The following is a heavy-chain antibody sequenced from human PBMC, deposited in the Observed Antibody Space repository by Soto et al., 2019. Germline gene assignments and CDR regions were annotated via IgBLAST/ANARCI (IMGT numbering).Heavy chain of an antibody. CDR3: AKDPGGYWYFDL. Sequence: QVQLVESGGGVVQPGRSLRLSCAASGFTFSSYGMHWVRQAPGKGLEWVAVISYDGSNKYYADSVKGRFTISRDNSKNTLYLQRNSLRAEDTAVYYCAKDPGGYWYFDLWGRGTLVTVSS. D-gene: IGHD2-15*01. J-gene: IGHJ2*01. V-gene: IGHV3-30*18. CDR2: ISYDGSNK. CDR1: GFTFSSYG.